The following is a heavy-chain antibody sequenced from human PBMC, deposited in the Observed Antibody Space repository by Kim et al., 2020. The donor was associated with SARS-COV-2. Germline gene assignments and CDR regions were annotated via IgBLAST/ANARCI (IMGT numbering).Heavy chain of an antibody. J-gene: IGHJ6*02. D-gene: IGHD6-13*01. Sequence: SETLSLTCTVSGGSISSSSYYWGWIRQPPGKGLEWIGSIYYSGSTYYNPSLKSRVTISVDTSKNQFSLKLSSVTAADTAVYYCARHATTPSSYSSSWTTLYYYYYYGMDVWGQGTTVTVSS. CDR2: IYYSGST. CDR1: GGSISSSSYY. CDR3: ARHATTPSSYSSSWTTLYYYYYYGMDV. V-gene: IGHV4-39*01.